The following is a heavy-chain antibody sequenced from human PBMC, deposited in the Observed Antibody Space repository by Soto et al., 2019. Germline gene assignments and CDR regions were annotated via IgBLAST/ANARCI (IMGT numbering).Heavy chain of an antibody. D-gene: IGHD2-2*01. J-gene: IGHJ5*02. CDR3: ATLDCSSTSCYGGDWFDP. V-gene: IGHV4-34*01. CDR1: GGSIFDYF. CDR2: INHSGST. Sequence: SQTLSLTCAVYGGSIFDYFWGWIRQPPGKGLEWIGEINHSGSTNYNPSLKSRVTISVDTSKNQFSLKLSSVTAADTAVYYCATLDCSSTSCYGGDWFDPWGQGTLVTVSS.